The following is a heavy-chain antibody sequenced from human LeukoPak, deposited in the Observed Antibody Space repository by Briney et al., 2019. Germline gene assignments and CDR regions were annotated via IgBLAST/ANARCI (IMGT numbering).Heavy chain of an antibody. J-gene: IGHJ4*02. CDR2: IYSGGST. V-gene: IGHV3-53*01. Sequence: PGGSLRLSCAAFGFTVSSNYMSWVRQAPGKGLEWVSVIYSGGSTYYADSVKGRFTISRDNSKNTLYLQMNSLRAEDTAVYYCAREVYGTNYFDYWGQGTLVTVSS. CDR3: AREVYGTNYFDY. D-gene: IGHD3-16*01. CDR1: GFTVSSNY.